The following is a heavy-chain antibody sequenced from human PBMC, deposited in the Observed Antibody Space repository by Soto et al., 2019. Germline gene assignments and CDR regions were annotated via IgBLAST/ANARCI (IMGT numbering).Heavy chain of an antibody. D-gene: IGHD3-9*01. Sequence: PSETLSLTCAVSSGSISSYYWSWIRQPPGKGLEWIGYIYYSGSTNYNPSLKSRVTISVDTSKNQFSLKLSSVTAADTAVYYCARARRDILTGYTFDYWGQGTLVTVSS. J-gene: IGHJ4*02. CDR2: IYYSGST. CDR3: ARARRDILTGYTFDY. CDR1: SGSISSYY. V-gene: IGHV4-59*01.